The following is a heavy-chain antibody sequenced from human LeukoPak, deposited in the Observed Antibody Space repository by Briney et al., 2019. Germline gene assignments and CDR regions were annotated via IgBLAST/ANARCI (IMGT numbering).Heavy chain of an antibody. J-gene: IGHJ6*03. CDR1: GYTFTSYD. CDR3: ARFNKGGQDTLKARFYYYMDV. CDR2: MNPNSGNT. Sequence: GASVKVSCKASGYTFTSYDINWVRQASGQGLEWMGWMNPNSGNTGYAQKFQGRVTMTINTAIGTAYMELSSLRSEDTAVYYCARFNKGGQDTLKARFYYYMDVWGKGTTVTVSS. V-gene: IGHV1-8*01. D-gene: IGHD1-26*01.